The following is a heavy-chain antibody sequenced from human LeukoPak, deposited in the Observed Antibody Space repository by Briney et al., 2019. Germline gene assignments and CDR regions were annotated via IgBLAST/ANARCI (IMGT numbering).Heavy chain of an antibody. D-gene: IGHD3-10*01. V-gene: IGHV4-30-4*01. CDR3: ARQRGSAGAFDV. Sequence: SQTLSLTCTVSGGSISSGGYYWSWIRQPPGEALEWIGFIYYSGTTHYYPSLKSRVTISMDTSKNQFSLKLTSVTAADTAVYYCARQRGSAGAFDVWGQGTRVTVSS. J-gene: IGHJ3*01. CDR2: IYYSGTT. CDR1: GGSISSGGYY.